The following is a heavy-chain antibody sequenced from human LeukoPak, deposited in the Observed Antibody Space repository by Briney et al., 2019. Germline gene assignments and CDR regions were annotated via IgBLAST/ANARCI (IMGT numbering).Heavy chain of an antibody. V-gene: IGHV3-7*03. CDR2: RKQDGSEK. D-gene: IGHD2-21*01. Sequence: GGSLRLSCAASGFTFSSYWMSWVRQAPGRGLEWVANRKQDGSEKYYVDSTKGRFTIPQHNAKSSLYLQMNSLGAEDTAVYYWARGLAYDDYWGQGTLVTVSS. CDR3: ARGLAYDDY. J-gene: IGHJ4*02. CDR1: GFTFSSYW.